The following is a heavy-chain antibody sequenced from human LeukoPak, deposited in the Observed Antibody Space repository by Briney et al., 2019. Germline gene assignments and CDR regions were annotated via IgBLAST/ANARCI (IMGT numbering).Heavy chain of an antibody. D-gene: IGHD2-2*01. CDR1: GFTFSTYS. J-gene: IGHJ6*03. V-gene: IGHV3-21*01. Sequence: GGSLILSCAASGFTFSTYSMNWVRPAPGKGLEWVSSGSSGSSYIYYADSVKGRFTISRDDAKNSLYLQMNSLRAEDTAVYYCARYCSSSRCLYYYHMDVWGKGTTVTVSS. CDR3: ARYCSSSRCLYYYHMDV. CDR2: GSSGSSYI.